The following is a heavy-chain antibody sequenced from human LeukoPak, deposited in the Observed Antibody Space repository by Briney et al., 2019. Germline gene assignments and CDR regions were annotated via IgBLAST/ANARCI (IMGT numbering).Heavy chain of an antibody. CDR2: ISYDGSNK. CDR1: GFTFSSYA. CDR3: ARHSGSYDY. J-gene: IGHJ4*02. V-gene: IGHV3-30-3*01. D-gene: IGHD1-26*01. Sequence: GRSLRLSCAASGFTFSSYAMHWVRQAPGKGLEWVAVISYDGSNKYYADSVKGRFTISRDNSKNTLYLQMNSLRAEDTAVYYCARHSGSYDYWGQGTLVTASS.